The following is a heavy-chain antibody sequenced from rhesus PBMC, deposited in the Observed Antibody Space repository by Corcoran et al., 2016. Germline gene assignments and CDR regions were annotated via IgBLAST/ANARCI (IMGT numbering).Heavy chain of an antibody. CDR2: IYCSGSRT. CDR3: ASSTGTSFDY. CDR1: GDSISSDY. Sequence: QVQLQESGPGLVKPSETLSLTCVVSGDSISSDYWGWVSQSPGKGLECIVYIYCSGSRTNYNPSLKSRVTLSVDTSKNQRALKLSSVTAADTAVYYCASSTGTSFDYWGQGVLVTVSS. J-gene: IGHJ4*01. D-gene: IGHD7-45*01. V-gene: IGHV4S11*01.